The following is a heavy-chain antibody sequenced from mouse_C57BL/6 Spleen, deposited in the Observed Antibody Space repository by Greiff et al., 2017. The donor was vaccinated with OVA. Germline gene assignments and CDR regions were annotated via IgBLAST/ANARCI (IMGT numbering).Heavy chain of an antibody. J-gene: IGHJ4*01. CDR3: ARIGTTVDYAMDY. CDR1: GYSFTDYN. CDR2: INPNYGTT. V-gene: IGHV1-39*01. Sequence: VQLKQSGPELVKPGASVKISCKASGYSFTDYNMNWVKQSNGKSLEWIGVINPNYGTTSYNQKFKGKATLTVDQYSSTAYMQLNSLTSEDSAVYYCARIGTTVDYAMDYWGQGTSVTVSA. D-gene: IGHD1-1*01.